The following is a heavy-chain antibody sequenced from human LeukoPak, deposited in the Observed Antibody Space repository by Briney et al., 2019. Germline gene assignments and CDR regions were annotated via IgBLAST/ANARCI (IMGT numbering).Heavy chain of an antibody. J-gene: IGHJ4*02. D-gene: IGHD3-10*01. CDR3: ARVVTMVRGVPEGDY. V-gene: IGHV1-69*04. CDR1: GGTFSSYA. CDR2: IIPILGIA. Sequence: GSSVKVSCKASGGTFSSYAISWVRQAPGQGLEWMGRIIPILGIANYAQKFQGRVTITADKSTSTAYMELSSLRSEDTAVYYCARVVTMVRGVPEGDYWGQGTLVTVSS.